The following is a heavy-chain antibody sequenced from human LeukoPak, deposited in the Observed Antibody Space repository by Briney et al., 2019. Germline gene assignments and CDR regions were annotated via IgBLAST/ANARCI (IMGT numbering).Heavy chain of an antibody. CDR1: GFIFSSYW. CDR2: INSDGSST. Sequence: PGGSLGLSCAGSGFIFSSYWMHWVRQAPGKGLVWVSRINSDGSSTNYADSVKGRFTISRDNAKNTVYLQMNSLRAEDTAVYYCARVAFCGGACYSLRDAFDIWGQGTMVTVSS. D-gene: IGHD2-21*02. CDR3: ARVAFCGGACYSLRDAFDI. J-gene: IGHJ3*02. V-gene: IGHV3-74*01.